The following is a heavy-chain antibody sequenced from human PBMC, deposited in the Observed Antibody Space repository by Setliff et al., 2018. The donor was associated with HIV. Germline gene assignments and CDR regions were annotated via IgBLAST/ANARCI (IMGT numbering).Heavy chain of an antibody. V-gene: IGHV4-38-2*01. CDR3: ARVSYDYAPYYMDV. J-gene: IGHJ6*03. CDR2: IYQSGST. Sequence: NPSETLSLTCAVSGYSISSGYYWGWIRQPPGKGLEWIGTIYQSGSTYYNPPLKSRVTISLDTSKNQFSLKLSSVTAADTAVYYCARVSYDYAPYYMDVWGKGTTVTVSS. CDR1: GYSISSGYY. D-gene: IGHD3-16*01.